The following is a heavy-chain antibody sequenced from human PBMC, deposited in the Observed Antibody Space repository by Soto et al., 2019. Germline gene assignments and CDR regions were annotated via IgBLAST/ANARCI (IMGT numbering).Heavy chain of an antibody. CDR1: GYTFTSYY. V-gene: IGHV1-46*01. Sequence: QVQLVQSGAEVKKPGASVKVSCKASGYTFTSYYMHWVRQAPGRGLEWMGIINPSGGSTSYAQKFQGRVTMTRDTSTSTVYMELSSLRSEDTAVYYCAREGPRGGASYGDTDRDDFDYWGQGTLVTVSS. CDR3: AREGPRGGASYGDTDRDDFDY. J-gene: IGHJ4*02. D-gene: IGHD4-17*01. CDR2: INPSGGST.